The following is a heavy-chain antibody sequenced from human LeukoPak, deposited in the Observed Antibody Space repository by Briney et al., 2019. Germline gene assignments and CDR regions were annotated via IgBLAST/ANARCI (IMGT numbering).Heavy chain of an antibody. D-gene: IGHD2-21*01. J-gene: IGHJ5*02. Sequence: GGSLRLSCAASGFTFSSFGMTWVRQAPGKGLEWVSAISDNGGSIFYADSVKGRFTISRDNSKNSLYLQMNSLRADDTAVYYCVKIAPDLPWGQGTLVTVSS. V-gene: IGHV3-23*01. CDR2: ISDNGGSI. CDR1: GFTFSSFG. CDR3: VKIAPDLP.